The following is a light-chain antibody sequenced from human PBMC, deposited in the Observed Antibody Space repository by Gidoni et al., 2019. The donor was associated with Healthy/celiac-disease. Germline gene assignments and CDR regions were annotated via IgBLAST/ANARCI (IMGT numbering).Light chain of an antibody. J-gene: IGLJ2*01. Sequence: QTALTQPASVARSPGQSITISGTGTSSHVGGYNYVSWYQQHPRKAPKLMIYDVSNRPSGVSNRFSGSKSGNTASLTISGLQADDEADYYCSSYTSISTRVVFGGGTKLTVL. CDR1: SSHVGGYNY. CDR2: DVS. V-gene: IGLV2-14*01. CDR3: SSYTSISTRVV.